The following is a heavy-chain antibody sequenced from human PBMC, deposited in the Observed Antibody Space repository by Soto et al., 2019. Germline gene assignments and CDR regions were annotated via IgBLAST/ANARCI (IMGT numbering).Heavy chain of an antibody. J-gene: IGHJ6*03. CDR3: AGTTSHHWLYMDV. V-gene: IGHV6-1*01. Sequence: QVQLQESGPGLVKPSQTLSVTCAISGDSVSGNSAAWNWIRLSPSRGLEWLARTYYRSRWYNDYAVPVRSRITVNADTTKNQVSLQLTSVTPEDTAIYYCAGTTSHHWLYMDVWGRGTTVTVSS. D-gene: IGHD1-1*01. CDR2: TYYRSRWYN. CDR1: GDSVSGNSAA.